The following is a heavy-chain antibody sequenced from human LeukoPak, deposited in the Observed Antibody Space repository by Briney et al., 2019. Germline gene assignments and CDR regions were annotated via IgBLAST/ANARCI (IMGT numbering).Heavy chain of an antibody. CDR3: ARSVDY. CDR2: ISPDGSAA. CDR1: GFTFSDYW. Sequence: PGGSLRLSCAASGFTFSDYWMSWIRQAPGKGLEWVANISPDGSAAFYVDSVKGRVTISRDNAKNSLYLQMFSLRAEDTAVYYCARSVDYWGQGTLVTVSS. V-gene: IGHV3-7*01. J-gene: IGHJ4*02.